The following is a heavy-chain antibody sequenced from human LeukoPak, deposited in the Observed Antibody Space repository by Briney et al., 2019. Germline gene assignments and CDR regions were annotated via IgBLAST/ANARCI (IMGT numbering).Heavy chain of an antibody. V-gene: IGHV4-30-4*01. Sequence: SETLSLTCTVSGGSISSGDYYWSWIRQPPGKGLEWIGYIYYSGSTYYNPSLKSRVTISVDTSKNQFSLKLSSVTAADTAVYYCARGGLRVVAATAWFDPWGQGTLVTVSS. D-gene: IGHD2-15*01. CDR2: IYYSGST. J-gene: IGHJ5*02. CDR1: GGSISSGDYY. CDR3: ARGGLRVVAATAWFDP.